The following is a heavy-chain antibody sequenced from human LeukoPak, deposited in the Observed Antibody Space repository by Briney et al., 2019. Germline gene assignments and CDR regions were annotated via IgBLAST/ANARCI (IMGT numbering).Heavy chain of an antibody. CDR2: IGYGGDTT. J-gene: IGHJ5*02. D-gene: IGHD1/OR15-1a*01. Sequence: GGSLRLSCEASGFSFDEYTMHWVRQAPGKGLEWVSLIGYGGDTTYYADSVRGRFTVSRDNSKNSLFLQMSSLKTDDTGFYYCARDGHYCTATTCYSSWFDPWGQGTLVTVSS. CDR1: GFSFDEYT. CDR3: ARDGHYCTATTCYSSWFDP. V-gene: IGHV3-43*01.